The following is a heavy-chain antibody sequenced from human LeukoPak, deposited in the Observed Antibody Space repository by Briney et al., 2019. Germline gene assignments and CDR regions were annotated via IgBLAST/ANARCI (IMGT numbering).Heavy chain of an antibody. CDR3: AKEGTASKPSDLDY. CDR1: GYTFTDYG. J-gene: IGHJ4*02. V-gene: IGHV3-30*02. CDR2: IRYDGTIK. D-gene: IGHD1/OR15-1a*01. Sequence: QPGGSLRLACAASGYTFTDYGMHWVRRAPGKGLEWVTFIRYDGTIKYYSDSVKGRFAISRDNSQNTLFLQMNSLRPEDTAVYYCAKEGTASKPSDLDYWGQGTLVTVSS.